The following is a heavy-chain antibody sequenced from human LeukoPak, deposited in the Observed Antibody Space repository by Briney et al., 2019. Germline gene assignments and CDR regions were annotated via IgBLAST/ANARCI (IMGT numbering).Heavy chain of an antibody. V-gene: IGHV3-21*01. CDR2: ISISSNYI. D-gene: IGHD2-15*01. CDR3: ARDGGGGLDY. CDR1: GFTFSNYN. J-gene: IGHJ4*02. Sequence: GGALRLSCAASGFTFSNYNMNWVRHTPGKGLEWVSCISISSNYIYYTDSVKGRFTISRDNAKNSLYLQMNSMRAEDTAVYYCARDGGGGLDYWGQGTLVTVSS.